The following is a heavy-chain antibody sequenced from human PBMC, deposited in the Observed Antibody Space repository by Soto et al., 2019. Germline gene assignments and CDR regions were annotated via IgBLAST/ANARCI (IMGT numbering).Heavy chain of an antibody. V-gene: IGHV3-21*01. CDR2: ISSSSSYI. D-gene: IGHD3-9*01. CDR1: GFTFSSYS. Sequence: EVQLVESGGGLVKPGGSLRLSCAASGFTFSSYSMNWVRQAPGKGLEWVSSISSSSSYIYYADPVKGRFTISRDNAKNSMDLQMNSLRAEDTAVYYCARGPKRYCDWFRRANDYWGQGTLVTVSS. J-gene: IGHJ4*02. CDR3: ARGPKRYCDWFRRANDY.